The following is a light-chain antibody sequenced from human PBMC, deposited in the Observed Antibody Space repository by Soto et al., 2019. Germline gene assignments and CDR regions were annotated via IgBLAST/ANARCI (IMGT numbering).Light chain of an antibody. J-gene: IGKJ5*01. CDR3: QQYNNWPIT. CDR1: QSVDSL. V-gene: IGKV3-15*01. Sequence: IVLAHSQSTLSFSPRERATPSRRASQSVDSLLAWYQQKPGQAPRLLIYRASTRTTGIPARFSGSGSGTEFTLTINSLQSEDFAVYYCQQYNNWPITFGQGTRLEI. CDR2: RAS.